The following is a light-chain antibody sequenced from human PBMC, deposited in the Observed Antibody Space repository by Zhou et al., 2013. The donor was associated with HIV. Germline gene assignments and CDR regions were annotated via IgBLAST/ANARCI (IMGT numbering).Light chain of an antibody. CDR1: QDISNY. V-gene: IGKV1-39*01. CDR2: AAF. CDR3: QQSYSTPLT. J-gene: IGKJ4*01. Sequence: DIQMTQSPSSLSASVGDRVTITCQASQDISNYLNWYQQKPGKAPNLLIYAAFSLQSGVPSRFSGSGSGTDFTLTISSLQPEDFATYYCQQSYSTPLTFGGGTKVEIK.